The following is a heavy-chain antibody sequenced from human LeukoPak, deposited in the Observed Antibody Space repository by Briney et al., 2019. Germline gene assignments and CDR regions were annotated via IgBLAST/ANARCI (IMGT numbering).Heavy chain of an antibody. CDR2: ISAYNGNT. J-gene: IGHJ3*02. V-gene: IGHV1-18*01. D-gene: IGHD3-10*01. Sequence: ASVKVSCKASGGTFSSYAISWVRQAPGQGLEWMGWISAYNGNTNYAQKLQGRVTMTTDTSTSTAYMELRSLRSDDTAVYYCARDSLRITMVRLRGERQDAFDIWGQGTMVTVSS. CDR3: ARDSLRITMVRLRGERQDAFDI. CDR1: GGTFSSYA.